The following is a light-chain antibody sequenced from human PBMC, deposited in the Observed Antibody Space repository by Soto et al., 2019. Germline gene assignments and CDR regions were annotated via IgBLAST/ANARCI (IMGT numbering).Light chain of an antibody. J-gene: IGKJ4*01. CDR2: VAY. CDR1: QNINNY. Sequence: DIQMTQSPSSLSASVGDRVTITCRASQNINNYLNWYQQKPRKAPQLLIYVAYTLQSGVPSRFSGSGSGTDFTLTISSLQPEDFAPYYYQQSYSTPPLTFGGGTKVEIK. V-gene: IGKV1-39*01. CDR3: QQSYSTPPLT.